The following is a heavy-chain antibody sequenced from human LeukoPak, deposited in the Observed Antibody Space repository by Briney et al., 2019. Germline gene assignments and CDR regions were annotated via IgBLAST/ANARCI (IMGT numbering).Heavy chain of an antibody. Sequence: SETLSLTCAVSGGSISSGGYSWSWIRQPPGKGLEWIGYTYHSGSTYYNPSLKSRVTISVDRSKNQFSLKLSSVTAADTAVYYCARAQGLVDAFDIWGQGTMVTVSS. V-gene: IGHV4-30-2*01. CDR2: TYHSGST. J-gene: IGHJ3*02. CDR3: ARAQGLVDAFDI. CDR1: GGSISSGGYS.